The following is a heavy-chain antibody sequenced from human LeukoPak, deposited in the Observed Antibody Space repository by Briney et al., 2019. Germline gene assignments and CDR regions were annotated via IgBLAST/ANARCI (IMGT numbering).Heavy chain of an antibody. D-gene: IGHD3-10*01. V-gene: IGHV4-61*08. J-gene: IGHJ4*02. CDR2: IYYSGST. CDR1: GGSISSGGYY. CDR3: AGRQEYYGSGSEFDY. Sequence: PSQTLSLTCTVSGGSISSGGYYWSWIRQPPGKGLEWIGYIYYSGSTNYNPSLKSRVTISVDTSKNQFSLKLSSVIAADTAVYYCAGRQEYYGSGSEFDYWGQGTLVTVSS.